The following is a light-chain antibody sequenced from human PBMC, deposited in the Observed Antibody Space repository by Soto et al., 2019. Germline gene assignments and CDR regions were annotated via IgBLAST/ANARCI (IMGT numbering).Light chain of an antibody. CDR1: QTISSVF. Sequence: EIVLTQSPGILYLSPGDRATLSCRASQTISSVFLAWYQQKVGQAPRLLIYDASNRATGVPDRFSGSGSGTDFSLTISRLEPEDFAVYHCQQYSSSPRTFGQGTRL. V-gene: IGKV3-20*01. CDR2: DAS. CDR3: QQYSSSPRT. J-gene: IGKJ5*01.